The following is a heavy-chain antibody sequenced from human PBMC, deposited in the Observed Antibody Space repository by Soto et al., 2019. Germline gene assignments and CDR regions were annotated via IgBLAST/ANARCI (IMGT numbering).Heavy chain of an antibody. Sequence: TXSLTCAFSVSSVSTDCYTLSWIRQPPGNGLEWIGYVYSSGAAYYNPSIKSRVTISLDASRNRFSLSVGSVTAADTAVYYCARETFSAVIHIEVWGQGTTVNVYS. J-gene: IGHJ6*02. D-gene: IGHD3-22*01. CDR2: VYSSGAA. CDR3: ARETFSAVIHIEV. V-gene: IGHV4-30-4*07. CDR1: VSSVSTDCYT.